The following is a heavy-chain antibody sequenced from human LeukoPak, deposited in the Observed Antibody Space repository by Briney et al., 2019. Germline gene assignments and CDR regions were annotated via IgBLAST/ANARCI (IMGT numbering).Heavy chain of an antibody. CDR2: ISGSGGST. Sequence: GGSLRLSCAASGFTFSSYAMNWVRQAPGKGLEWVSGISGSGGSTYYADSVKGRFTISRDNSKNTLYLQMNSLRAEDTAVYYCAKGSNYDSSGYYYSWGQGTLVTVSS. J-gene: IGHJ4*02. CDR1: GFTFSSYA. D-gene: IGHD3-22*01. CDR3: AKGSNYDSSGYYYS. V-gene: IGHV3-23*01.